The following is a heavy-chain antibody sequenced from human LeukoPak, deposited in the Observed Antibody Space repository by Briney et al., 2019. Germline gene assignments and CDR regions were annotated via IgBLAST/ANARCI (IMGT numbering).Heavy chain of an antibody. CDR3: AGGQLPPEDLHFDY. Sequence: KPSETLSLTCTVSGGSISSYYWGWIRQPPGKGLEWIGSIYYSGSTYYNPSLKSRVTISVDTSKNQFSLKLSSVTAADTAVYYCAGGQLPPEDLHFDYWGQGTLVAVSS. CDR2: IYYSGST. D-gene: IGHD2-2*01. CDR1: GGSISSYY. J-gene: IGHJ4*02. V-gene: IGHV4-39*07.